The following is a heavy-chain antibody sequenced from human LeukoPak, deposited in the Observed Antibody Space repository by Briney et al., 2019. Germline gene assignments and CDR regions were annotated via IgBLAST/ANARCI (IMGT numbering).Heavy chain of an antibody. CDR2: IDPHSGDT. V-gene: IGHV1-2*02. D-gene: IGHD5-12*01. J-gene: IGHJ4*02. CDR3: ASEGSGYDYYYFDY. CDR1: RYIFAGYN. Sequence: ASVKVSCRTSRYIFAGYNMHWVRQAPGQGLEWMGRIDPHSGDTRISQKFQGRATVTRDTSISTVYMELNGLTSDDTAIYYCASEGSGYDYYYFDYWGQGTLVTVSS.